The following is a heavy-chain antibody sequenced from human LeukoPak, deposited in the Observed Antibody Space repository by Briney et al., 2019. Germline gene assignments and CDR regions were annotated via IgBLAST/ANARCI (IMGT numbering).Heavy chain of an antibody. D-gene: IGHD5-12*01. CDR3: ASQYSGYDGYYFDY. CDR1: GFTFSSYG. CDR2: ISYDGSNK. V-gene: IGHV3-33*05. J-gene: IGHJ4*02. Sequence: HPGGSLRLSCAASGFTFSSYGMHWVRQAPGKGLEWVAVISYDGSNKYYADSVKGRFTISRDNSKNTLYLQMNSLRAEDTAVYYCASQYSGYDGYYFDYWGQGTLVTVSS.